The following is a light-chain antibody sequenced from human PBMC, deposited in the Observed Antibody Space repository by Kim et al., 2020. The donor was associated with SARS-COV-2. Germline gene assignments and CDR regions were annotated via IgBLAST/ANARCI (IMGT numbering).Light chain of an antibody. J-gene: IGKJ4*01. V-gene: IGKV1-33*01. CDR2: DAS. CDR3: HQYSDLPVT. CDR1: QDINTY. Sequence: DIQMTQSPSSLSASVGDRVTITCQASQDINTYLNWYQQKPGKAPDLLISDASNLEEGVASRFSGSGSGTGFTLTISSLQPEDLATYYCHQYSDLPVTFGGGTKLEI.